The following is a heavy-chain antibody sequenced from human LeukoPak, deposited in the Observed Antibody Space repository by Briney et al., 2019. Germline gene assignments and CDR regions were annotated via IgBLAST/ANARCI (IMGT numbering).Heavy chain of an antibody. V-gene: IGHV4-39*01. Sequence: PSETLSLTCTVSGGSVSPSNYYWGWIRQPPGKGLEWIGSIFYTGSTYYNPSLRSRVTMSVDSSKNQVSVNLSSVTAADTAVYYCARLGHFSGGSGSPGPFDYWGQGTLATVSS. CDR3: ARLGHFSGGSGSPGPFDY. CDR2: IFYTGST. J-gene: IGHJ4*02. D-gene: IGHD2-15*01. CDR1: GGSVSPSNYY.